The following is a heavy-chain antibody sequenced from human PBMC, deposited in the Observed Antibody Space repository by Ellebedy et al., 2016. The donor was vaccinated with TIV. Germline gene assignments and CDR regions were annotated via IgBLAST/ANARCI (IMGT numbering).Heavy chain of an antibody. CDR1: GFSFSSYS. V-gene: IGHV3-74*01. CDR2: IHSDGRTT. Sequence: GGSLRLXXAASGFSFSSYSMHWVRQAPGKGLVWVSRIHSDGRTTSYADAVKGRFSISRDNSMNTLYLQANSLRAEDTAVYYCARDSWGGSFLVANYFDSWGQGTLVSVSS. CDR3: ARDSWGGSFLVANYFDS. J-gene: IGHJ4*02. D-gene: IGHD2-15*01.